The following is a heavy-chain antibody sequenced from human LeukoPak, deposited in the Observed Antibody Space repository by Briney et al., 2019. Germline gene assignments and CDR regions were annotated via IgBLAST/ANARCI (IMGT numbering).Heavy chain of an antibody. CDR2: INHSGST. D-gene: IGHD3-10*01. CDR1: GFTFGKYW. V-gene: IGHV4-34*01. Sequence: PGGSLRLSCVASGFTFGKYWMSWVRQPPGKGLEWIGEINHSGSTNYNPSLKSRVTISVDTSKNQFSLKLSSVTAADTAVYYCASKYGSGLTVDYWGQGTLVTVSS. J-gene: IGHJ4*02. CDR3: ASKYGSGLTVDY.